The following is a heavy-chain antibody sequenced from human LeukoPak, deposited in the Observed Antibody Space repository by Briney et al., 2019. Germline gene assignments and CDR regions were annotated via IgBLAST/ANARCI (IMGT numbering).Heavy chain of an antibody. Sequence: GGSLRLSCAASGFTFSSYSMNWVRRAPGKVLEWLSSITSSGSSIYYAGSVKGRFIISRDNAKNTLYLQMNSLRAEDTAVYYCARVSSSWYWFDPWGQGTLVTVSS. J-gene: IGHJ5*02. CDR3: ARVSSSWYWFDP. CDR2: ITSSGSSI. CDR1: GFTFSSYS. V-gene: IGHV3-21*01. D-gene: IGHD6-13*01.